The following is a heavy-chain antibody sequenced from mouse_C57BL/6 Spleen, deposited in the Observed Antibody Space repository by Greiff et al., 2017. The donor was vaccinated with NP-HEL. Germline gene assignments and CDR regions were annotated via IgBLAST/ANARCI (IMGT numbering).Heavy chain of an antibody. Sequence: QVQLQQSGAELVRPGTSVKLSCKASGYTFTSYWMHWVKQRPGQGLEWIGVIDPSDSYTNYNQKFKGKATLTVDTSSSTAYMQLSSLTSEDSAVYYCAREGAWFAYWGQGTLVTVSA. CDR3: AREGAWFAY. V-gene: IGHV1-59*01. CDR2: IDPSDSYT. CDR1: GYTFTSYW. J-gene: IGHJ3*01.